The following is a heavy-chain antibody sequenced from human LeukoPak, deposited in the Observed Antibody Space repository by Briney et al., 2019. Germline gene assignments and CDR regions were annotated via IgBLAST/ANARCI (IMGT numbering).Heavy chain of an antibody. J-gene: IGHJ4*02. D-gene: IGHD2-21*01. CDR3: SRESSCDTTSCPQDY. CDR1: GYTFTDHF. Sequence: ASVKVSCKASGYTFTDHFIFWVRQSPGQRLESVAWINPNNGDTNCAQKFQSRVTVASDTSISTSYLDISRLRSDDTALYYCSRESSCDTTSCPQDYWGQGTLVTVSS. V-gene: IGHV1-2*02. CDR2: INPNNGDT.